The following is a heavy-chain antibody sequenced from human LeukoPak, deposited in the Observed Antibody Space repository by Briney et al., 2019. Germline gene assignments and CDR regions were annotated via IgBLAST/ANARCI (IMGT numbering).Heavy chain of an antibody. CDR3: TKYTGNLDY. Sequence: GGSLRLSCTASGFTFGDYAMSWVRQAPGKGLEWVGFIRSNAYGGTTEYAASVKGRFTISRDDSKGIAYLQMNSLKTEDTAVYYCTKYTGNLDYWGQGTLVTVSS. V-gene: IGHV3-49*04. D-gene: IGHD1-26*01. CDR2: IRSNAYGGTT. CDR1: GFTFGDYA. J-gene: IGHJ4*02.